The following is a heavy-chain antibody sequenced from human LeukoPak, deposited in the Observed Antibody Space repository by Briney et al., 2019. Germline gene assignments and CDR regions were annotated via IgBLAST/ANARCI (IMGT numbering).Heavy chain of an antibody. Sequence: PSQTLSLTCTVSGGSISSGSYYWSWIRQPAGKGLEWIGRIYTSGSTNYNPSLKSRVTISVDTSKNQFSLKLSSVTAADTVVYYCARSSIAAADNWGQGTLVTVSS. CDR3: ARSSIAAADN. CDR1: GGSISSGSYY. CDR2: IYTSGST. D-gene: IGHD6-13*01. V-gene: IGHV4-61*02. J-gene: IGHJ4*02.